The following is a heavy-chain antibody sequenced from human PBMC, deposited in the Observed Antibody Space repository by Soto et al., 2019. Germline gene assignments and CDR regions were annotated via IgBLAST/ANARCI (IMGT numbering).Heavy chain of an antibody. J-gene: IGHJ6*02. Sequence: PGGSLRLSCADSGFTFSNYGMHWVRQAPGKGLEWVAAISYDGSNKYYADSVEGRFTISRDNSKSTLYLQMNSLRAEDTAVYYCARDGGSDIVVVVAAIVYGMDVWGQGTTVTVSS. CDR3: ARDGGSDIVVVVAAIVYGMDV. D-gene: IGHD2-15*01. CDR2: ISYDGSNK. CDR1: GFTFSNYG. V-gene: IGHV3-30*03.